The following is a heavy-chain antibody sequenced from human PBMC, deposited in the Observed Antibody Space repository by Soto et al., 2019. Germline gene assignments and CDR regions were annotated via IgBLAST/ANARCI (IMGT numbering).Heavy chain of an antibody. Sequence: QVTVKESGPVLVKPTETLTLTCTVSGFSLSNAGLGVSWIRQPPGKALKWLAHIFSNDEKSYSTSLKSRLTFSKDNSTSQVVLTMTNMDPVDTARYYCASTYSTSWYWFDPWGQGTLVTVSS. D-gene: IGHD6-13*01. CDR2: IFSNDEK. J-gene: IGHJ5*02. V-gene: IGHV2-26*04. CDR1: GFSLSNAGLG. CDR3: ASTYSTSWYWFDP.